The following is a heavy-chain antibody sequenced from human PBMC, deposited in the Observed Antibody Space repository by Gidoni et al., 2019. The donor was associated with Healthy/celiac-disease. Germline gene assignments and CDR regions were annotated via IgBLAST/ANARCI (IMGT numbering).Heavy chain of an antibody. D-gene: IGHD5-12*01. CDR2: IPIFGTA. V-gene: IGHV1-69*01. CDR3: ARGGGWLHYRYYGMDV. Sequence: IPIFGTANYAQKFQGRVTITADESTSTAYMELSSLRSEDTAVYYCARGGGWLHYRYYGMDVWGQGTTVTVSS. J-gene: IGHJ6*02.